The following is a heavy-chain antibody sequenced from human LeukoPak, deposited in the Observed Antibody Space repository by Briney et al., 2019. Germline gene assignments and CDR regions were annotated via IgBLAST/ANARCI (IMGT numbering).Heavy chain of an antibody. V-gene: IGHV3-21*01. Sequence: PGGSLRLSCAASGFTFSSYTMNWVRQAPGKGLEWVSSISSSSSYIYYADSVKGRFTISRDNSKSTLYLQMNSLRAEDTAVYYCAKDLYTMIVVVITTFDYWGQGTLVTVSS. CDR3: AKDLYTMIVVVITTFDY. CDR1: GFTFSSYT. CDR2: ISSSSSYI. D-gene: IGHD3-22*01. J-gene: IGHJ4*02.